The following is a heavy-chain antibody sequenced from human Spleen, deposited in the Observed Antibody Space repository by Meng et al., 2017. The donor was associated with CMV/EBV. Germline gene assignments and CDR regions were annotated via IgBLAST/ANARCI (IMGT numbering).Heavy chain of an antibody. J-gene: IGHJ4*02. CDR1: GGSFSGYH. CDR2: IDHSAST. V-gene: IGHV4-34*01. CDR3: ARGRYGFDYYFDF. Sequence: AVFGGSFSGYHWSWIRQPPGKGLEWSGEIDHSASTYYNPSLKSRVTISVDTSNDRFSLSLSSVTAADTAVYFCARGRYGFDYYFDFWGQGTLVTVSS. D-gene: IGHD3-9*01.